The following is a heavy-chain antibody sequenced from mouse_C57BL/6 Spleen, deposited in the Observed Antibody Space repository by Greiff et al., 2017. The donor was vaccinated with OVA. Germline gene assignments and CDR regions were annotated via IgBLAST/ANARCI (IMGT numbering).Heavy chain of an antibody. CDR1: GFNIKNTY. V-gene: IGHV14-3*01. Sequence: VQLQQSVAELVRPGASVKLSCTASGFNIKNTYMHWVKQRPEQGLEWIGRIDPANGNTKYAPKFQGKATITADTSSNTAYLQLSSLTSEDTAIYYCARSELYYYGSSYEGYFDVWGTGTTVTVSS. CDR2: IDPANGNT. J-gene: IGHJ1*03. CDR3: ARSELYYYGSSYEGYFDV. D-gene: IGHD1-1*01.